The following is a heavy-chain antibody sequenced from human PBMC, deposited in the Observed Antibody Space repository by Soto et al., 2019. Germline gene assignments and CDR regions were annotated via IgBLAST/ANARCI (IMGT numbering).Heavy chain of an antibody. D-gene: IGHD6-19*01. CDR3: ARDFTPADTTADDFYN. Sequence: AGGSLRLSCAASGFTFRSYWMHWVRQVPGKGLVWVSRINGEGAYRSYADFAEGRFTISRDNAKNTVYLQMNGLRADDTSVYYCARDFTPADTTADDFYNRGRETLVTISS. J-gene: IGHJ4*02. V-gene: IGHV3-74*01. CDR2: INGEGAYR. CDR1: GFTFRSYW.